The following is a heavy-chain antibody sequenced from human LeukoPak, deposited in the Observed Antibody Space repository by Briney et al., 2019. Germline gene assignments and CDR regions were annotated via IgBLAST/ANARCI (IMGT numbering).Heavy chain of an antibody. J-gene: IGHJ4*02. V-gene: IGHV3-30*04. D-gene: IGHD5/OR15-5a*01. CDR1: GFIFSDHA. CDR2: IGSDGTKQ. CDR3: ARQMTSTRLFDS. Sequence: GGSLRLSCVASGFIFSDHAFHWVRQSPDKGLEWGALIGSDGTKQYYADSVQGRFTVSRENSKNTLFLQTNTVRADDTAVYFCARQMTSTRLFDSWGQGTLVTVSS.